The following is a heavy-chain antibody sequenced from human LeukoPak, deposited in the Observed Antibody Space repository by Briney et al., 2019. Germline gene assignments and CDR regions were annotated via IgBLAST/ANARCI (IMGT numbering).Heavy chain of an antibody. Sequence: GGSLRLSCAASGFTFSSYGMHWVRQAPGKGLEWVAVIWYDGSNKYYADSVKGRFTISRDNSKNTLYLQMNSLRAEDTAVYYWARARPEGDAFDIWGQGTMVTVSS. CDR1: GFTFSSYG. D-gene: IGHD1-14*01. J-gene: IGHJ3*02. CDR2: IWYDGSNK. V-gene: IGHV3-33*01. CDR3: ARARPEGDAFDI.